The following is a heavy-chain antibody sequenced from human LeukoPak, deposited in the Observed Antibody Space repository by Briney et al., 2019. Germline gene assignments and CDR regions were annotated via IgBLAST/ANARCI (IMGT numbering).Heavy chain of an antibody. J-gene: IGHJ6*02. CDR3: ARDQWLAYYYHGMDV. Sequence: GGSLRLSCAASGFTFSNYEMNWVRQAPGKGLEWVSHLSTSGSTTYYADSVKGRFTISRDYAKNSLYLHMNSLRAEDTAIYYCARDQWLAYYYHGMDVWGQGTTVTVSS. CDR2: LSTSGSTT. D-gene: IGHD6-19*01. CDR1: GFTFSNYE. V-gene: IGHV3-48*03.